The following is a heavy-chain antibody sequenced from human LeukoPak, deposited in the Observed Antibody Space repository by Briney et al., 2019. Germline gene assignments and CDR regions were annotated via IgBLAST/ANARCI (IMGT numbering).Heavy chain of an antibody. Sequence: SETLSLTCTVSGGSVSSGSYFWSWIRQPPGKSLEWIGYIYYSGSTTYNPSLKSRITISVDTSKNQFSLKLSSVIAADTAVYYCARGTYTGYIVVPDYWGQGTLVTVSS. CDR1: GGSVSSGSYF. CDR3: ARGTYTGYIVVPDY. D-gene: IGHD2-21*01. CDR2: IYYSGST. J-gene: IGHJ4*02. V-gene: IGHV4-61*01.